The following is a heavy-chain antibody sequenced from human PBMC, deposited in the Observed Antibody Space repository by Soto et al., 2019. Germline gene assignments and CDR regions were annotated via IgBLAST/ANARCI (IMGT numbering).Heavy chain of an antibody. CDR1: VFTFSSYD. Sequence: GSLRLSCASSVFTFSSYDMHCVRQSTGKCLEWVSAIGTAGDTYYPGSVKGRFTISRENAKNSLYLQMNSLRAGDTAVYYCARGVYYAFWSGGSDYYYGMDFWGQGTRVTVSS. CDR3: ARGVYYAFWSGGSDYYYGMDF. V-gene: IGHV3-13*01. D-gene: IGHD3-3*01. J-gene: IGHJ6*01. CDR2: IGTAGDT.